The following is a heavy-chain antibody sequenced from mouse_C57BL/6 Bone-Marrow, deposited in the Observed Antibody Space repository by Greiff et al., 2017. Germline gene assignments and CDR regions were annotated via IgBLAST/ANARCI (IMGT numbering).Heavy chain of an antibody. V-gene: IGHV1-15*01. J-gene: IGHJ4*01. CDR1: GYTFTDYE. CDR2: IDPETGGT. Sequence: QVHVKQSGAELVRPGASVTLSCKASGYTFTDYEMHWVKQTPVHGLEWIGAIDPETGGTAYNQKFKGKAILTADKSSSTAYMELRSLTSEDSAVYYCTRRQFLDSGSFYYYAMDYWGQGTSVTVSS. CDR3: TRRQFLDSGSFYYYAMDY. D-gene: IGHD1-1*01.